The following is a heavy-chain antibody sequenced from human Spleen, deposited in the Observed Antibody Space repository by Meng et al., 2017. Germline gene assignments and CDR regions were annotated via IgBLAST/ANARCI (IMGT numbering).Heavy chain of an antibody. V-gene: IGHV4-39*07. J-gene: IGHJ4*02. CDR2: MFSTGSI. CDR3: VRVAAAGYFDF. D-gene: IGHD6-13*01. Sequence: QRPESGPGLVKPSETLSLTCTVSGDSLSTTTYFWGWIRQPPGQRLEWIGSMFSTGSIYYNPSLQSRVTLSVHTSKNQFSLKLSSVTAADTAMYFCVRVAAAGYFDFWGQGTLVTVSS. CDR1: GDSLSTTTYF.